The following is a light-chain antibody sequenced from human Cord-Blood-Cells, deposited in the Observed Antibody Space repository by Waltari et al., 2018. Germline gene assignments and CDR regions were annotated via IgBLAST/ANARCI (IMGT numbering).Light chain of an antibody. CDR1: QSNSSW. J-gene: IGKJ1*01. V-gene: IGKV1-5*03. CDR3: QQYNSYWT. Sequence: DIQMTQSPSTLSASVGDRVTITCRASQSNSSWLAWYQQIPGKDPKLLIYKASSLESGVPSRFSGSGSRTECTLTISSLQPDDFATYYCQQYNSYWTFGQGTKVEIK. CDR2: KAS.